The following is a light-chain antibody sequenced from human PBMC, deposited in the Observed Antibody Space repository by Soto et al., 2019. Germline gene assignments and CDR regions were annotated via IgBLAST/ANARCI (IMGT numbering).Light chain of an antibody. Sequence: QSALTQPASVSGSPGQSITISCTGTSSDVGAYNYVSWYQQYPGKAPKLMIYGVTNRPSGVSNRFSGSKSDNTASLTISGLQADDEADYFCTSYTTSSTWVFGGGTKLTVL. V-gene: IGLV2-14*01. CDR2: GVT. CDR3: TSYTTSSTWV. CDR1: SSDVGAYNY. J-gene: IGLJ3*02.